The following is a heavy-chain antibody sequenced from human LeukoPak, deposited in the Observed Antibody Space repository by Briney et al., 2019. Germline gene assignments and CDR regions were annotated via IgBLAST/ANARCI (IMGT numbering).Heavy chain of an antibody. CDR1: GGTFSSYA. CDR2: IIPIFGTA. CDR3: AREGGGATNWFDP. D-gene: IGHD3-16*01. J-gene: IGHJ5*02. Sequence: ASVKVSCKASGGTFSSYAISWVRQAPGQGLECMGGIIPIFGTANYAQKFQGRVTITADESTSTAYMELSSLRSEDTAVYYCAREGGGATNWFDPWGQGTLVTVSS. V-gene: IGHV1-69*01.